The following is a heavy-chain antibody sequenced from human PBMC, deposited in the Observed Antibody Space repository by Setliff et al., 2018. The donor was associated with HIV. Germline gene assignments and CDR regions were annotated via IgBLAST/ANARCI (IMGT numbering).Heavy chain of an antibody. V-gene: IGHV4-39*01. CDR2: IYYGGNT. J-gene: IGHJ4*02. Sequence: SETLSLTCLASGASVTSSSYYWGWIRQPPGKGLEWIGSIYYGGNTYSNPSLRSRLSISLDTSKNQFSLELYSVTAADTAVYYCATHYGSGSYYNYWGQGMLVTVSS. D-gene: IGHD3-10*01. CDR3: ATHYGSGSYYNY. CDR1: GASVTSSSYY.